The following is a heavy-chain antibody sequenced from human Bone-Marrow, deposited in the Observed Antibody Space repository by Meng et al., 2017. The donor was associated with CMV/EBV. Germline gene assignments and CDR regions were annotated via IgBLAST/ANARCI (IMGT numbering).Heavy chain of an antibody. CDR1: GFTFSSYW. CDR2: INSDGSST. J-gene: IGHJ4*02. V-gene: IGHV3-74*01. Sequence: GGSLRLSCAASGFTFSSYWMHWVRQVPGKGLVWVSRINSDGSSTSYADSVKGRFTISRDNAKNTLYLQMTSLRAEDTAVYYCARVGRYYYDTSGYYVPWGQGTLVTFSS. CDR3: ARVGRYYYDTSGYYVP. D-gene: IGHD3-22*01.